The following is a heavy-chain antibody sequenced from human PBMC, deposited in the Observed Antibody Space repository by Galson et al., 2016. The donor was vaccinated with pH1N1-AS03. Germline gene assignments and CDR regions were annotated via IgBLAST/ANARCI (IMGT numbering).Heavy chain of an antibody. CDR2: ISGYSDST. Sequence: SVKVSCKASGYRLSSYGIYWVRQAPGQGLETMGWISGYSDSTKFAQKFQGRLTMTVDTSTSTAYMELRNLTSDDTATYFCARDLGFDCWGQGALVIVSS. CDR3: ARDLGFDC. V-gene: IGHV1-18*04. CDR1: GYRLSSYG. D-gene: IGHD2-21*01. J-gene: IGHJ4*02.